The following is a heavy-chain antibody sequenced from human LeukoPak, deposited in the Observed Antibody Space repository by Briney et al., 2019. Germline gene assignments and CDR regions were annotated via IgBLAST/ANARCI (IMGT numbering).Heavy chain of an antibody. V-gene: IGHV1-18*01. Sequence: GASVKVSCKASGYTFTSYGISWVRQAPGQGLEWMGWISAYNGNTNYAQKLQGRVTMTTDTSTSTAYMELRSLRSDDTAVYYCARDDDYYGSGSYYNSDAFDIWGQGTMVTVSS. D-gene: IGHD3-10*01. CDR3: ARDDDYYGSGSYYNSDAFDI. CDR1: GYTFTSYG. CDR2: ISAYNGNT. J-gene: IGHJ3*02.